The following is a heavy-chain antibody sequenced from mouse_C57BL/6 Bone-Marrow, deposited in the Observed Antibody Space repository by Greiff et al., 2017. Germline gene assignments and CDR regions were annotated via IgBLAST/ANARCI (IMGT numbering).Heavy chain of an antibody. V-gene: IGHV2-5*01. J-gene: IGHJ1*03. D-gene: IGHD1-1*01. CDR1: GFSLTSYG. Sequence: VKLMESGPGLVQPSQSLSITCTVSGFSLTSYGVHWVRQSPGKGLEWLGVIWRGGSTAYNAAFMSRLSITKDNTKSQVFFKMNSLQADDTAIYYCAKSGSSSWYFDVWGTGTTVTVSS. CDR3: AKSGSSSWYFDV. CDR2: IWRGGST.